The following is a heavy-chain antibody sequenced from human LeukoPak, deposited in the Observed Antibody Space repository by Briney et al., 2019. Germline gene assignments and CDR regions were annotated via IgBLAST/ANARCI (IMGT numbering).Heavy chain of an antibody. Sequence: SETLSLTCTVSGGSISSGGYYWSWIRQHPGKGLEWIGYIYYSGSTYYNPSLKSRVTISVDTSKNQFSLKLSSVTAADTAVYYCARRAYDTLTGYYYIDYWGQGTLVTVSS. CDR1: GGSISSGGYY. J-gene: IGHJ4*02. CDR2: IYYSGST. D-gene: IGHD3-9*01. V-gene: IGHV4-31*03. CDR3: ARRAYDTLTGYYYIDY.